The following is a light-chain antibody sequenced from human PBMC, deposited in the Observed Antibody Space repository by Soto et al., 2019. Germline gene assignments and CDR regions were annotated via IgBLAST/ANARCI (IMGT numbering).Light chain of an antibody. CDR1: QSVSNN. CDR3: QHYGGSLWT. CDR2: GAS. J-gene: IGKJ1*01. V-gene: IGKV3-20*01. Sequence: EIVMTQSPATLSVSPGERATLSCRASQSVSNNLAWYQQKPGQAPRLLIYGASSRASGIPDKFSGSGSGTDFTLTISRLEPEDSALYYCQHYGGSLWTFGQGTKVDIK.